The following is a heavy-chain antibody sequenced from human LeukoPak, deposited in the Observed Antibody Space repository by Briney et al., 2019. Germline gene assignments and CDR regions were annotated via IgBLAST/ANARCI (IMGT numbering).Heavy chain of an antibody. CDR1: GGSISSGSYY. CDR3: AGAGYSYGYPFDH. CDR2: IYTSGST. D-gene: IGHD5-18*01. V-gene: IGHV4-61*02. Sequence: SQTLSLTCTVAGGSISSGSYYWSWIRQPAGKGLEWIGRIYTSGSTNYNPSLKSRVTISVDTSKNQFSLKLSSVTAADTAVYYCAGAGYSYGYPFDHWGQGTLVTVSS. J-gene: IGHJ4*02.